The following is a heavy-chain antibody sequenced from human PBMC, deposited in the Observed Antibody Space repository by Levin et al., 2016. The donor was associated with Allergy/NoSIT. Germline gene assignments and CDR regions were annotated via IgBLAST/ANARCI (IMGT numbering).Heavy chain of an antibody. J-gene: IGHJ4*02. CDR1: GFTFSSYA. CDR3: ANADSLNY. Sequence: GESLKISCAASGFTFSSYAMHWVRQAPGKGLEWVAVISYDGSNKYYADSVKGRFTISRDNSKNTLYLQMNSLRAEDTAVYYCANADSLNYWGQGTLVTVSS. CDR2: ISYDGSNK. V-gene: IGHV3-30*04. D-gene: IGHD2-15*01.